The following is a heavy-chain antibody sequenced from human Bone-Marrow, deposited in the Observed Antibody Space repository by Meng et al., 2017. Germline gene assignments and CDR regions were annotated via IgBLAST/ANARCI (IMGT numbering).Heavy chain of an antibody. V-gene: IGHV7-4-1*02. D-gene: IGHD2-21*02. J-gene: IGHJ4*02. CDR3: ARSFSVVVTAPPYY. CDR2: INTNTGNP. Sequence: QVEWLQSGYELKMPGALVKVSCKASGYTFTSYAMNWVRQAPGQGLEWMGWINTNTGNPTYAQGFTGRFVFSLDTSVSTAYLQISSLKAEDTAVYYCARSFSVVVTAPPYYWGQGTLVTVSS. CDR1: GYTFTSYA.